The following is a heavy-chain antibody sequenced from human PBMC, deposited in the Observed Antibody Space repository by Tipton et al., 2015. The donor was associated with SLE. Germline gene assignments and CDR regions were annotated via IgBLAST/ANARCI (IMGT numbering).Heavy chain of an antibody. Sequence: TLSLTCAVYGGSFSGYYWSWIRQPPGKGLEWIGEINHSGSTNYNPSLKSRVTISVDTSKNQFSLKLSSVTAADTAVYYCARGRGVHGGSGPPWYFDYWGQGTLVTVSS. CDR3: ARGRGVHGGSGPPWYFDY. V-gene: IGHV4-34*01. D-gene: IGHD4-23*01. CDR2: INHSGST. CDR1: GGSFSGYY. J-gene: IGHJ4*02.